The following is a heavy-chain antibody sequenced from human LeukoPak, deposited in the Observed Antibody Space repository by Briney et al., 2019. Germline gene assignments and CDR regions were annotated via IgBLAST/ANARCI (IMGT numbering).Heavy chain of an antibody. V-gene: IGHV3-30-3*01. CDR1: GFTFSSYA. Sequence: GESLRLSCAASGFTFSSYAMHWVRQAPGKGLEWVAVISYDGSNKYYADSVKGRFTISRDNSKNTLYLQMNSLRAEDMAVYYCARSGYAAAGIGDFDYWGQGTLVIVSS. J-gene: IGHJ4*02. CDR3: ARSGYAAAGIGDFDY. D-gene: IGHD6-13*01. CDR2: ISYDGSNK.